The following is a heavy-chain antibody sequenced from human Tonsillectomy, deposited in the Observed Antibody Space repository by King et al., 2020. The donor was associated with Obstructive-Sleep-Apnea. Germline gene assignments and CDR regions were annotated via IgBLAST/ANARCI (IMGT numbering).Heavy chain of an antibody. J-gene: IGHJ2*01. CDR3: SRGGRNWESQKFDL. V-gene: IGHV3-13*04. CDR2: IGVSGDT. CDR1: GFTFSNYD. Sequence: VQLVESGGDLIQPGGSLRLSCAASGFTFSNYDFLWVRQATGKGLEWVSAIGVSGDTYYAGSVKGRITRSRDNAKTSVYLGMNSLSAGDTAVYDWSRGGRNWESQKFDLWGRGTLVTGSS. D-gene: IGHD2-15*01.